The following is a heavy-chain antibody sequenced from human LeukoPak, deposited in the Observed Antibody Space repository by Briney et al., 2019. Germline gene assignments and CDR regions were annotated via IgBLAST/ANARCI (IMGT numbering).Heavy chain of an antibody. D-gene: IGHD6-19*01. Sequence: GGSLRLSCAASGFTFSSYAMHWVRQAPGKGLEWVAVISYDGSNKYYADSVKGRFTISRDNSKNTLYLQMNSLRAEDTAVYYWARDRGIAVAGNYYFDYWGQGTLVTVSS. V-gene: IGHV3-30-3*01. CDR3: ARDRGIAVAGNYYFDY. CDR1: GFTFSSYA. J-gene: IGHJ4*02. CDR2: ISYDGSNK.